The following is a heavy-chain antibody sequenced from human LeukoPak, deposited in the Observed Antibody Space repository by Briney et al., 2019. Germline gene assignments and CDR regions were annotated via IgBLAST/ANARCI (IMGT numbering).Heavy chain of an antibody. CDR3: ASPGGGTLGY. CDR2: SNSGST. CDR1: GGSISSHY. D-gene: IGHD2-15*01. Sequence: SETLSLTCTVSGGSISSHYWTWIRQSPVKGLEFSNSGSTSYNPSLKSRVTISIDTSKNQFSLKLSSVTAADTAVYYCASPGGGTLGYWGQGTLVTVSS. V-gene: IGHV4-59*11. J-gene: IGHJ4*02.